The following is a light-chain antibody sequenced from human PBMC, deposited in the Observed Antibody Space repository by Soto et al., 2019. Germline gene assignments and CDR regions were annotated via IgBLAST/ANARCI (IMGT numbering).Light chain of an antibody. J-gene: IGKJ2*02. CDR2: GAS. CDR3: QQYGSSPPST. CDR1: QSVSSSY. Sequence: DIVLTQSPGTLSLSPGERATLSCRASQSVSSSYLAWYQQKPGQAHRLLIYGASSRATGIPDRFSGSGSWTDFSITISRLEPEDYAVSYCQQYGSSPPSTFGQGTKLEIK. V-gene: IGKV3-20*01.